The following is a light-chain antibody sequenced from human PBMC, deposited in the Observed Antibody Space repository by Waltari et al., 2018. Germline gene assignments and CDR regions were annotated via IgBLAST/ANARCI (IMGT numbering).Light chain of an antibody. CDR1: SSDVGGYNY. J-gene: IGLJ3*02. V-gene: IGLV2-23*02. Sequence: QSVLTQPAPVSGAPGQSITIYCTGRSSDVGGYNYVSWYQQNSGKAPKLMIYDVSKRPSGVTNRFSGSKSGNTASLTISGLQVDDEAEYYCCSYAGSSTWVFGGGTKLTVL. CDR2: DVS. CDR3: CSYAGSSTWV.